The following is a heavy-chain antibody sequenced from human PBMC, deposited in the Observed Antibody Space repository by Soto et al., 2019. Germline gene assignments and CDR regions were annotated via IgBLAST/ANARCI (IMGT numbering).Heavy chain of an antibody. CDR1: GFTFSSYS. Sequence: GGSMRVSCAAAGFTFSSYSMNWVRQEPGKGLEWVSYISSSSSTIYYADSVKGRFTISRDNAKNSLYLQMNSLRAEDTAVYYCARDLGSSWYPEYFQHWGQGTLVTVS. D-gene: IGHD6-13*01. CDR2: ISSSSSTI. J-gene: IGHJ1*01. V-gene: IGHV3-48*01. CDR3: ARDLGSSWYPEYFQH.